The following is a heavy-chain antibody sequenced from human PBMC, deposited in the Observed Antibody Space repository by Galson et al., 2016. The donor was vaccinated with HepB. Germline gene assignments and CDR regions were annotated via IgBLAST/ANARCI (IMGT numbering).Heavy chain of an antibody. CDR1: GYTFTSYG. CDR3: ARESVPYYDFWSGYQNYFDY. CDR2: ISAYNGNT. J-gene: IGHJ4*02. Sequence: SVKVSCKASGYTFTSYGISWVRQAPGQGLEWMGWISAYNGNTNYAQKLQGRVIMTTDTSTSTAYMELRSLRSDDTAVYYCARESVPYYDFWSGYQNYFDYWGQGTLVTVSS. V-gene: IGHV1-18*01. D-gene: IGHD3-3*01.